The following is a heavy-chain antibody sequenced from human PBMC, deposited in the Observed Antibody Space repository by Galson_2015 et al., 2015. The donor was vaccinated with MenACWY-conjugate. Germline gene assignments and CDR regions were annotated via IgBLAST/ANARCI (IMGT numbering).Heavy chain of an antibody. V-gene: IGHV3-30*01. J-gene: IGHJ4*02. CDR3: ARGGGGPFYSTGWFYFDY. CDR1: GFTFSSYA. Sequence: SLRLSCAASGFTFSSYAMHWVRQAPGKGLEWVAVISDDGSNKYYADSVRGRFTISRDNSKNTLYLQMNGLRAEDTAVFYCARGGGGPFYSTGWFYFDYWGQ. CDR2: ISDDGSNK. D-gene: IGHD6-19*01.